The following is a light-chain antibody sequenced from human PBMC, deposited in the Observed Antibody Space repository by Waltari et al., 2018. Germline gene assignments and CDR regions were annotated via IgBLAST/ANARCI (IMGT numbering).Light chain of an antibody. J-gene: IGKJ4*01. Sequence: IVLTQSPATLSFSPGERATLSCRASHSVNWYLAWYQQRPGQAPRLLIYDASNRATGIPARFSGSGSETDFTLTISSLQPEDSAVYYCQQRRNWPLTFGGGTKVEIK. V-gene: IGKV3-11*01. CDR3: QQRRNWPLT. CDR2: DAS. CDR1: HSVNWY.